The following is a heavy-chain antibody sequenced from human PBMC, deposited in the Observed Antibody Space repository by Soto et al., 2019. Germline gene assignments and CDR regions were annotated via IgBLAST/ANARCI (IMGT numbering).Heavy chain of an antibody. J-gene: IGHJ5*02. D-gene: IGHD2-15*01. CDR3: ARAYCSGGSCYSGNWFDP. V-gene: IGHV5-10-1*01. CDR1: VYSFTSYW. Sequence: PGESLKISCKGSVYSFTSYWISWVRQMPGKGLEWMGRIDPSDSYTNYSPSFQGHVTISADKSISTAYLQWSSLKASDTAMYYCARAYCSGGSCYSGNWFDPWGQGTLVTVSS. CDR2: IDPSDSYT.